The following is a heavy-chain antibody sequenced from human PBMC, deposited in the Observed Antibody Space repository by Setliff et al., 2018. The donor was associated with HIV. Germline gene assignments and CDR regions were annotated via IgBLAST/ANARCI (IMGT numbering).Heavy chain of an antibody. CDR3: AIGIGFCNGGSCWGI. J-gene: IGHJ3*02. CDR2: FDPEDGET. V-gene: IGHV1-24*01. CDR1: GNSLTESS. Sequence: ASVKVSCKVSGNSLTESSMHWVRQAPGKGLEWMGGFDPEDGETIYAQKFQGRVTMTEDTSTDTGYMELSSLRSEDTALYYCAIGIGFCNGGSCWGIWGQGTMVTVSS. D-gene: IGHD2-15*01.